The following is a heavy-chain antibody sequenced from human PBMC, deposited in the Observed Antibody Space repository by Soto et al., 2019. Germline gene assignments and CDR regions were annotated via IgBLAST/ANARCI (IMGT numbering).Heavy chain of an antibody. CDR3: ARLKGSYWWLDY. CDR1: GGSISSSNYF. V-gene: IGHV4-39*01. CDR2: IYYSGTT. Sequence: PSETLSLTCTVSGGSISSSNYFWGWIRHPPGKGLEWIGSIYYSGTTYYNPSLKSRVTISGDTSKNQFSLKLSSVTAADTAVYYCARLKGSYWWLDYWGKGTLVTVSS. D-gene: IGHD3-10*01. J-gene: IGHJ4*02.